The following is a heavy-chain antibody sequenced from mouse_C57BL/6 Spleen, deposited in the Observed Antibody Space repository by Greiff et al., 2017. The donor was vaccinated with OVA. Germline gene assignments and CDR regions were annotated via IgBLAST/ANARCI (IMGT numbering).Heavy chain of an antibody. D-gene: IGHD2-4*01. CDR3: ARHEGYYDYDGTSYAMDD. J-gene: IGHJ4*01. CDR2: FYPGSGSI. CDR1: GYTFTEYT. V-gene: IGHV1-62-2*01. Sequence: QVQLQQSGAELVKPGASVKLSCKASGYTFTEYTIHWVKQRSGQGLEWIGWFYPGSGSIKYNEKFKDKATLTADKSSSTVYMELSSLTSEASADYFCARHEGYYDYDGTSYAMDDWGKGTSVTVSS.